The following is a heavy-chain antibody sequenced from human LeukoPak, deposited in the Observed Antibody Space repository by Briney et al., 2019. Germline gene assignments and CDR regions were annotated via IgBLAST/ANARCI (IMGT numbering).Heavy chain of an antibody. CDR3: ATTNYDFKKYNWFDP. D-gene: IGHD3-3*01. CDR1: GYTLTELS. Sequence: ASVKVSCKVSGYTLTELSMHGVRQAPGKGLEWMGGFDPEDGETIYAQKFQGRVTMTEDTSTDTAYMELSSLRSEDTAVYYCATTNYDFKKYNWFDPWGQGTLVTVSS. V-gene: IGHV1-24*01. J-gene: IGHJ5*02. CDR2: FDPEDGET.